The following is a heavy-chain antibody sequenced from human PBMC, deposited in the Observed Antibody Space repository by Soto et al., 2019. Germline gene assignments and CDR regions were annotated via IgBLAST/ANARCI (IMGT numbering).Heavy chain of an antibody. CDR1: GASIGSHF. D-gene: IGHD2-15*01. J-gene: IGHJ3*02. V-gene: IGHV4-59*11. CDR3: ARLQYTVVTALDI. Sequence: SETLSLTCSVSGASIGSHFWSWIRQAPGKGPELVGYIYHTVNTNYNPALKSRVTISMDTSENQLSLQLSSVTAADTAVYYCARLQYTVVTALDIWGQGTMVTVSS. CDR2: IYHTVNT.